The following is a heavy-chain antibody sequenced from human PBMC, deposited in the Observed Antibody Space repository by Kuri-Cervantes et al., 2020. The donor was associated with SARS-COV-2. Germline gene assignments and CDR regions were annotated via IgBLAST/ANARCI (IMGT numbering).Heavy chain of an antibody. CDR2: IKSKTDGGTT. CDR3: AKPAPLSSFGEYDY. V-gene: IGHV3-15*07. D-gene: IGHD3-10*01. CDR1: GFTFSSYG. Sequence: GGSLRLSCAASGFTFSSYGMHWVRQAPGKGLEWVGRIKSKTDGGTTDYAAPVKGRFTIPRDDSKNTLYLQMNSLRAEDTAVYYCAKPAPLSSFGEYDYWGQGTLVTVSS. J-gene: IGHJ4*02.